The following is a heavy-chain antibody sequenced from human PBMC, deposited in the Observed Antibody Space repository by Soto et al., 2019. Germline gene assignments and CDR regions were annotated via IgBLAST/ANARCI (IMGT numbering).Heavy chain of an antibody. Sequence: GESLKISCKGSGYSFTSYWIGWVRQMPGKGLEWMGIIYPGDSDTRYSPSFQGQVTISAVKSISTAYLQWSSLKASDTAMYYCASRGIAAAGGGRNYGMDVWGQGTTVTVSS. CDR3: ASRGIAAAGGGRNYGMDV. CDR1: GYSFTSYW. CDR2: IYPGDSDT. V-gene: IGHV5-51*01. D-gene: IGHD6-13*01. J-gene: IGHJ6*02.